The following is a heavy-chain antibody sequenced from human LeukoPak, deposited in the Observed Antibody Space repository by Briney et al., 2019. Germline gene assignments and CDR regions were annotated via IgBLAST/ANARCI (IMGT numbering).Heavy chain of an antibody. Sequence: GASVKVSCKASGYTFTSYGISWVRQAPGQGLEWMGWISAYNGNTNYAQKLQGRVTMTTDTSTSTAYMELRSLRSDDTAVYYCAREMEGGSSGYPYYYYGMDVWGQGTTVTVSS. D-gene: IGHD3-22*01. CDR2: ISAYNGNT. J-gene: IGHJ6*02. V-gene: IGHV1-18*01. CDR1: GYTFTSYG. CDR3: AREMEGGSSGYPYYYYGMDV.